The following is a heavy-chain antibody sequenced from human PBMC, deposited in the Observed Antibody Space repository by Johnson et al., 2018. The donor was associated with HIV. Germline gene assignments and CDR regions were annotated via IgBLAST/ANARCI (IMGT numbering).Heavy chain of an antibody. Sequence: QVQLVESGGGVVQPERSLRLSCVGSGFTFSDHYMSWVRQAPGKGLEWVSFISSRGSTIYYSDSVKGRFTISRDNAKNSLYLQMNSRRAEDTALYYCARDWAAVGRVGGMDAFDIWGQGTMVTVSS. D-gene: IGHD6-13*01. V-gene: IGHV3-11*01. CDR3: ARDWAAVGRVGGMDAFDI. J-gene: IGHJ3*02. CDR1: GFTFSDHY. CDR2: ISSRGSTI.